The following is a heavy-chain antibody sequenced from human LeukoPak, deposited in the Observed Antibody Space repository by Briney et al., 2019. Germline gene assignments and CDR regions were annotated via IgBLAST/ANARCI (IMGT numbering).Heavy chain of an antibody. V-gene: IGHV3-66*01. J-gene: IGHJ4*02. CDR1: GFTVSSNY. Sequence: GGSLRLSCAASGFTVSSNYMSWVRQAPGKGLEWVSVIYSGGTTYYADSVKGRFTISRDNSKNTLHLQMNSLRAEDTAVYYCAKSRDIVVVVAATNYDYWGQGTLVTVSS. CDR2: IYSGGTT. D-gene: IGHD2-15*01. CDR3: AKSRDIVVVVAATNYDY.